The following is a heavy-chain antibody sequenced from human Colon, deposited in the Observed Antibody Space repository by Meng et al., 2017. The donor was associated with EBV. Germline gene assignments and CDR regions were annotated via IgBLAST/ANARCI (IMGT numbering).Heavy chain of an antibody. CDR3: VRVRGDFDY. J-gene: IGHJ4*02. CDR1: GDSVSDTNRF. CDR2: INSNWTA. D-gene: IGHD3-16*01. V-gene: IGHV4-39*07. Sequence: LPESGPGLAKPSETLSLTCSVSGDSVSDTNRFWVWVRQAPGKGLEWVGSINSNWTAYSNQSRTSRVTMSLDTSKNQFSLKLSSVTAADTAAYYCVRVRGDFDYWGQGTLVTVSS.